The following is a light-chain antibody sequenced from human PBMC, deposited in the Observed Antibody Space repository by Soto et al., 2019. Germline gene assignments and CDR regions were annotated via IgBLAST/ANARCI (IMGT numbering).Light chain of an antibody. V-gene: IGKV3-15*01. J-gene: IGKJ1*01. CDR3: QKYNSALWT. CDR1: QSVSSN. Sequence: EIVMTQSPATLSVSPGERATLSCRASQSVSSNLAWYQQKPGQAPRLLIYGASTRATGIPARFSGSGSGTEFTLTISSLQSEDFAVYYCQKYNSALWTFGQGTKVEIK. CDR2: GAS.